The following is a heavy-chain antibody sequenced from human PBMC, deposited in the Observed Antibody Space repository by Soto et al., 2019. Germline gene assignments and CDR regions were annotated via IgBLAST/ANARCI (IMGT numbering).Heavy chain of an antibody. D-gene: IGHD3-3*01. Sequence: SETPSLTCTVSGGSISSSSYYWGWIRQPPGKGLEWIGSIYYSGSTYYNPSLKSRVTISVDTSKNQFSLKLSSVTAADTAVYYCAREPSWSGYFEFWGQGALVT. CDR2: IYYSGST. J-gene: IGHJ4*02. CDR3: AREPSWSGYFEF. V-gene: IGHV4-39*02. CDR1: GGSISSSSYY.